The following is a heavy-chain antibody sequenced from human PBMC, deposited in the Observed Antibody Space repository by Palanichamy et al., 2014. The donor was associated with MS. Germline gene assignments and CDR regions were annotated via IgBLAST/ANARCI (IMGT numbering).Heavy chain of an antibody. D-gene: IGHD6-13*01. CDR1: GFSVSSNY. V-gene: IGHV3-66*01. CDR2: IYNDGST. CDR3: ARGPRYSSNTGFAY. Sequence: EVQLVESGGGLVQPGGSLRLSCAASGFSVSSNYVSWVRQAPGKGLEWISVIYNDGSTFYADSVKGRFTVSRDSSKNTLSLQMDSLTAEDTAVYFCARGPRYSSNTGFAYWGQGTLVTVSS. J-gene: IGHJ4*02.